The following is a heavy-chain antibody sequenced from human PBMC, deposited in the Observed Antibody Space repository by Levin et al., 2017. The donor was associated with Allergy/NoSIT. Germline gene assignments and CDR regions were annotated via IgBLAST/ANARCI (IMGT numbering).Heavy chain of an antibody. J-gene: IGHJ5*02. D-gene: IGHD3-9*01. CDR1: GGTFSSYA. Sequence: SVKVSCKASGGTFSSYAISWVRQAPGQGLEWMGGIIPIFGTANYAQKFQGRVTITADESTSTAYMELSSLRSEDTVVYYCARDEGDDILTGYFNWFDPWGQGTLVTVSS. CDR2: IIPIFGTA. V-gene: IGHV1-69*13. CDR3: ARDEGDDILTGYFNWFDP.